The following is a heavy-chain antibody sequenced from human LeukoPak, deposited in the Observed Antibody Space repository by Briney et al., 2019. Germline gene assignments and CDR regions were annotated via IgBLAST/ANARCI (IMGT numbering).Heavy chain of an antibody. V-gene: IGHV3-49*04. D-gene: IGHD6-13*01. J-gene: IGHJ4*02. Sequence: GGSLRLSCTTSGFTFGDYAMSWVRQAPGKGLEWVGFIRSKAYGATTEYAASVKGRFTISRDDSKSIAYLQMNSLKTDNTAVYYCSIAAAEYWGQGTLVTVSS. CDR2: IRSKAYGATT. CDR1: GFTFGDYA. CDR3: SIAAAEY.